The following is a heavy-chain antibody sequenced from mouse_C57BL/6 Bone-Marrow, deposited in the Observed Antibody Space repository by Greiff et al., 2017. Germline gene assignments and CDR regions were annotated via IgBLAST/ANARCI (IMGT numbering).Heavy chain of an antibody. V-gene: IGHV1-55*01. D-gene: IGHD2-1*01. Sequence: QVQLQQPGAELVKPGASVKMSCKASGYTFPSYWITWVQQRPGQGLEWIGDIYPGSGSTNYNEKFKSKATLTVDTSSSTAYMQLSSLTSEDSAVYYCARGVYYGNSFYAMDYWGQGTSVTVSS. J-gene: IGHJ4*01. CDR2: IYPGSGST. CDR3: ARGVYYGNSFYAMDY. CDR1: GYTFPSYW.